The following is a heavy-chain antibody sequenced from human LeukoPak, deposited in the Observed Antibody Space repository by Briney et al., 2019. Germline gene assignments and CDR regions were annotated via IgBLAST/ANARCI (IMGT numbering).Heavy chain of an antibody. CDR2: ISSSSSYI. V-gene: IGHV3-21*01. Sequence: PGGSLRLSCAASGFTFSSYSMNWVRQAPGKGLEWVSFISSSSSYIYYADSVKGRFTISRDNAKNSLYLQMNSLRAEDTAVYYCARLQQYSSSSTYWGQGTLVTVSS. CDR3: ARLQQYSSSSTY. J-gene: IGHJ4*02. CDR1: GFTFSSYS. D-gene: IGHD6-6*01.